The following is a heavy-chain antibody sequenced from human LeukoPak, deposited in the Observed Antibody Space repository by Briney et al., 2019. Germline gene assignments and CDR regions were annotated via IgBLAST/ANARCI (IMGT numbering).Heavy chain of an antibody. CDR2: IKQDGSEK. CDR3: ARDVLAAGATGTFDI. V-gene: IGHV3-7*03. D-gene: IGHD1-14*01. J-gene: IGHJ3*02. Sequence: GGSLRLSCAASTFTFSNYWMSWVRQAPGKGLEWVANIKQDGSEKYYVDSVKGRFTISRDNAKTSLYLQMNSLRAEGTAVYYCARDVLAAGATGTFDIWGQGTMVTVSS. CDR1: TFTFSNYW.